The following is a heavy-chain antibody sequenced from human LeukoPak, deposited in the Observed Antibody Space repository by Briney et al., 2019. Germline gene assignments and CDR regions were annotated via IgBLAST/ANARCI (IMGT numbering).Heavy chain of an antibody. CDR1: GFTFSSYA. D-gene: IGHD3-9*01. CDR2: ISGSGGST. CDR3: AKSLDILTGYFDY. Sequence: GGSLRLSCAASGFTFSSYAMRWVRQAPGKGLEWVSAISGSGGSTYYADSVKGRFTISRDNSKNTLYLQMNSLRAEDTAVYYCAKSLDILTGYFDYWGQGTLVTVSS. J-gene: IGHJ4*02. V-gene: IGHV3-23*01.